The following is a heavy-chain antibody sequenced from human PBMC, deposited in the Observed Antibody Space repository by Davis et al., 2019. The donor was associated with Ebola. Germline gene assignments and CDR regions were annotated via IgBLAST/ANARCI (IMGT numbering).Heavy chain of an antibody. Sequence: SVKVSCKTSGGTFNTFALSWVRQAPGRGLEWMGGIIPIYGAADYAQKFQGRVTITADGFTTTTYMELTSLRSEDTAVYYCARDGGSRSYDNFQDWGQGTRVTVSS. CDR1: GGTFNTFA. CDR3: ARDGGSRSYDNFQD. V-gene: IGHV1-69*13. D-gene: IGHD3-10*01. J-gene: IGHJ1*01. CDR2: IIPIYGAA.